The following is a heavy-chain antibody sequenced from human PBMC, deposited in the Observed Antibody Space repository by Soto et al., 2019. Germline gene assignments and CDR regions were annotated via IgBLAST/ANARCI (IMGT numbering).Heavy chain of an antibody. J-gene: IGHJ4*02. CDR2: ISSNGGST. V-gene: IGHV3-64*01. CDR1: GFTFISYA. CDR3: ARGPGYYFDY. Sequence: GGSLKLSFGSPGFTFISYAMHWVRQAPGKGLEYVSAISSNGGSTYYANSVKGRFTISRDNSKNTLYLQMGSLRAEDMAVYYCARGPGYYFDYWGQGTLVTVSS.